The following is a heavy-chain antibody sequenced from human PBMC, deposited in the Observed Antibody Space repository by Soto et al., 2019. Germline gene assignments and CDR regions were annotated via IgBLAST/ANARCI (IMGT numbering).Heavy chain of an antibody. CDR2: IIPIFGTA. CDR1: GGTFSSYA. J-gene: IGHJ6*02. D-gene: IGHD2-2*01. V-gene: IGHV1-69*13. Sequence: SVKVSCKASGGTFSSYAISWVRQAPGQGLEWMGGIIPIFGTANYAQKFQGRVTITADESTSTAYMGLSSLRSEDTAVYYCARSGVPAAIGYYYYGMDVWGQGTTVTVSS. CDR3: ARSGVPAAIGYYYYGMDV.